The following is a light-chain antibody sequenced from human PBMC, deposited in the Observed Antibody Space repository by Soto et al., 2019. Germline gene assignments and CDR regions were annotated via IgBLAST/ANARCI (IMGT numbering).Light chain of an antibody. CDR3: QQLNSYPSLT. J-gene: IGKJ5*01. Sequence: DIQLTQSPSFLSASVGDRVTITCRASQDISSSLAWYQQKPWKAPKLLIYAASTLQGGVPSRFSGSGSGTEFTLTISSLQPEDFATYYCQQLNSYPSLTFGQGTRLEIK. CDR2: AAS. CDR1: QDISSS. V-gene: IGKV1-9*01.